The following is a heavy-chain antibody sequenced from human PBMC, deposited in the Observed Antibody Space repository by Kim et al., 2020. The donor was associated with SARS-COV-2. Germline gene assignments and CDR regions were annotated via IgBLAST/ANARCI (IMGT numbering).Heavy chain of an antibody. D-gene: IGHD3-10*01. Sequence: GGSLRLSCAASGFTFSSYWMSWVRQAPGKGLEWVANIKQDGSEKYYVDSVKGRFTISRDNAKNSLYLQMNSLRAEDTAVYYCARDRPSWFGEDYYYYYYGMDVWGQGTTVTVSS. CDR2: IKQDGSEK. CDR1: GFTFSSYW. V-gene: IGHV3-7*03. J-gene: IGHJ6*02. CDR3: ARDRPSWFGEDYYYYYYGMDV.